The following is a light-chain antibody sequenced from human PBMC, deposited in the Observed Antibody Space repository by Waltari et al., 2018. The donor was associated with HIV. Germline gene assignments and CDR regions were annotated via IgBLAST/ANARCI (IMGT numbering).Light chain of an antibody. V-gene: IGLV3-1*01. Sequence: SYELTQPPSMSVSPGQTASITCSGDQLGDKYVCWYQQRPGQSPVMVIYQDSERPSGVPERFSGSNSGNTATLTISGTQPLDEADYYCQVWDNNTAVFGGGTKLTVL. J-gene: IGLJ2*01. CDR1: QLGDKY. CDR3: QVWDNNTAV. CDR2: QDS.